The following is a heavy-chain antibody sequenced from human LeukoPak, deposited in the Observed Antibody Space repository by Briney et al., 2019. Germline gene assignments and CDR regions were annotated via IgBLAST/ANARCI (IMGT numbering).Heavy chain of an antibody. J-gene: IGHJ5*02. CDR3: ARARYSSSWYKGWFDP. CDR1: GGSFSGYY. V-gene: IGHV4-34*01. CDR2: INHSGST. D-gene: IGHD6-13*01. Sequence: SETLSLTCAVYGGSFSGYYWSWIRQPPGKGLEWIGEINHSGSTNYNPSLKSRVTISVDTSKNQFSLKLSSVTAAGTAVYYCARARYSSSWYKGWFDPWGQGTLVTVSS.